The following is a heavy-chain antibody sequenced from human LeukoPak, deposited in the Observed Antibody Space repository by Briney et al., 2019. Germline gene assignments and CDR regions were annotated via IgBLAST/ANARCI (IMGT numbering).Heavy chain of an antibody. CDR3: ARDPDWGSPVSYYYYYMDV. J-gene: IGHJ6*03. CDR2: ISYDGSNK. Sequence: GGSLRLSCAASGFTFSSYSMNWVRQAPGKGLEWVAVISYDGSNKYYADSVKGRFTISRDNSKNTLYLQMNSLRAEDTAVYYCARDPDWGSPVSYYYYYMDVWGKGTTVTVSS. V-gene: IGHV3-30*03. CDR1: GFTFSSYS. D-gene: IGHD7-27*01.